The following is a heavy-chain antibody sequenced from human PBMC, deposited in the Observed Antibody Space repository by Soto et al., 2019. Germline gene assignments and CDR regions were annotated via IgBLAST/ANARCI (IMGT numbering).Heavy chain of an antibody. D-gene: IGHD6-19*01. CDR1: GGSISSYY. V-gene: IGHV4-4*07. CDR2: IYTSGST. CDR3: AREGIAVAGTWYYYGMDV. J-gene: IGHJ6*02. Sequence: ETLSLTCTVSGGSISSYYWSWIRQPAGKGLEWIGRIYTSGSTNYNPSLKSRVTMSVDTSKNQFSLKLGSVTAADTAVYYCAREGIAVAGTWYYYGMDVWGQGTTVTVSS.